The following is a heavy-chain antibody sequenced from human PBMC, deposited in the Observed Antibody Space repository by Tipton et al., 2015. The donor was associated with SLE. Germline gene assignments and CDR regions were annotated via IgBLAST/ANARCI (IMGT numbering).Heavy chain of an antibody. Sequence: RSLRLSCAASGFTFSSYGMHWVRQAPGKGLEWVAVIWYDGSNKYYADSVKGRFTISRDNSKNTLYLQMSNLKTEDTAVYYCARNQSPYPFYYYMDVWGKGTTVTVSS. D-gene: IGHD1-14*01. CDR1: GFTFSSYG. CDR3: ARNQSPYPFYYYMDV. V-gene: IGHV3-33*01. J-gene: IGHJ6*03. CDR2: IWYDGSNK.